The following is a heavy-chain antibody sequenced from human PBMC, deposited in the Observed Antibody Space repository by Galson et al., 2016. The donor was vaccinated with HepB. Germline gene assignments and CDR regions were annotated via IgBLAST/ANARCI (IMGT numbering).Heavy chain of an antibody. Sequence: SLRLSCAASGFSFSDYYMSWIRQAPGKGLEWISYITGSGIAIYYADSVKGRFTISRDNTKNSLDLQMNSLRVEDTAVYYCARDGTVAPGYWGQGTLVTVSS. CDR2: ITGSGIAI. CDR3: ARDGTVAPGY. D-gene: IGHD6-19*01. CDR1: GFSFSDYY. J-gene: IGHJ1*01. V-gene: IGHV3-11*01.